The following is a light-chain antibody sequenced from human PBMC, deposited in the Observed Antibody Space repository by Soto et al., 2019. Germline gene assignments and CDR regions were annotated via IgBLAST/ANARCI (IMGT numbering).Light chain of an antibody. Sequence: QSALTQPASVSWTPGQSVTISCTGTSSDVGGYNYVCWYQQHPATAPKLMIYEVSNRPSGVSFRFSGSKSGNTASLTISALQGEDGVHNSCRSHTSTRGYVFGT. V-gene: IGLV2-14*01. CDR2: EVS. CDR3: RSHTSTRGYV. J-gene: IGLJ1*01. CDR1: SSDVGGYNY.